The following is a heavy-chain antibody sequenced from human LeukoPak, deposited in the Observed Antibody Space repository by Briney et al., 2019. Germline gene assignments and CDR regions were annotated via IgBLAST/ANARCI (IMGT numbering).Heavy chain of an antibody. D-gene: IGHD2-2*01. CDR2: IKQDGSEK. CDR1: GFTFSSYW. CDR3: ARDLGYQLLGFYMDV. Sequence: GGSLRLSCAASGFTFSSYWMSWVRQAPGKGLEWAANIKQDGSEKYYVDPVKGRFTISRDNAKNSLYLQMNSLRAEDTAVYYCARDLGYQLLGFYMDVWGKGTTVTVSS. V-gene: IGHV3-7*01. J-gene: IGHJ6*03.